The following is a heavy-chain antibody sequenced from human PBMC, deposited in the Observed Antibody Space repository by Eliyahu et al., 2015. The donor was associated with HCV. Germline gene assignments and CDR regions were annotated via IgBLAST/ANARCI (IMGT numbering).Heavy chain of an antibody. CDR2: IYPGDSDT. Sequence: KISCKGSGYSFTSYWIGWVRQMPGKGLEWMGIIYPGDSDTRYSPSFQGQVTISADKSISTAYLQWSSLKASDTAMYYCARSDYGGNSDPLNYYGMDVWGQGTTVTVSS. V-gene: IGHV5-51*01. D-gene: IGHD4-23*01. CDR3: ARSDYGGNSDPLNYYGMDV. CDR1: GYSFTSYW. J-gene: IGHJ6*02.